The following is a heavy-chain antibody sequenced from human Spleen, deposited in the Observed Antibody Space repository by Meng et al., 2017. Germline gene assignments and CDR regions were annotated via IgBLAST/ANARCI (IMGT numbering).Heavy chain of an antibody. CDR3: ARDLSVHSSSPYDY. Sequence: GGSLRLSCAASGFTFGNYWMNWVRQAPGKGLEWVANINRDGGEEYYVDSVKGRFTISRDNVRNSLYLQMNTLRAEDTAVYYCARDLSVHSSSPYDYWGQGTLVTVSS. V-gene: IGHV3-7*01. CDR2: INRDGGEE. J-gene: IGHJ4*02. D-gene: IGHD6-13*01. CDR1: GFTFGNYW.